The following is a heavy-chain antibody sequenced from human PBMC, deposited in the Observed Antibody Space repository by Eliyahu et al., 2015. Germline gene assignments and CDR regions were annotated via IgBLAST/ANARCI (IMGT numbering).Heavy chain of an antibody. CDR3: VRGSYGSSIV. Sequence: QVQLQQSGPGLVKPSQILSLTCAISGDSXSSSSAAWNWIRQSPSGGLEWLGRTYYRSKWYYNYAVSVKSRITINPDTSKNQFSLQLNSVTPEDTAVYYCVRGSYGSSIVWGQGTPVTVSS. CDR1: GDSXSSSSAA. D-gene: IGHD6-6*01. CDR2: TYYRSKWYY. J-gene: IGHJ4*02. V-gene: IGHV6-1*01.